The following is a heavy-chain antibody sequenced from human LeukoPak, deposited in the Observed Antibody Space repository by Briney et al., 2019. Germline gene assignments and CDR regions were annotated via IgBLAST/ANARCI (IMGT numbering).Heavy chain of an antibody. D-gene: IGHD3-16*01. J-gene: IGHJ4*02. CDR2: IKHNGDEL. Sequence: GGSLRLSCAASGLTFSSYWMTWARHAPAKGLEGVANIKHNGDELNYVDSVEDRFTISRDNAKNSLYLHVTSLRAEDTAVYYCARELRTFDSWGQGTLVTVSS. CDR3: ARELRTFDS. CDR1: GLTFSSYW. V-gene: IGHV3-7*01.